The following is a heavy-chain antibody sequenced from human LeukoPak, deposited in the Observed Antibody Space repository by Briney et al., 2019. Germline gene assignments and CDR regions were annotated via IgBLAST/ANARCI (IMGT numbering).Heavy chain of an antibody. CDR3: ARDRYGDHSFDF. D-gene: IGHD4-17*01. CDR2: ISGSSSNI. Sequence: KPGGSLRLSCAASGFTFISYTMNWVRQAPGKGLEWVSSISGSSSNIYYADSVKGRFTISRDNAKNSLNLQMDSLRAGDTGIYYCARDRYGDHSFDFWGQGTLVTVSS. J-gene: IGHJ4*02. CDR1: GFTFISYT. V-gene: IGHV3-21*06.